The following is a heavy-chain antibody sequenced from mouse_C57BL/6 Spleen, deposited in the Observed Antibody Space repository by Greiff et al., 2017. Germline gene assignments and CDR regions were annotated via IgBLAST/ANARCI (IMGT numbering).Heavy chain of an antibody. CDR3: ARWNDYDGGGYFDY. J-gene: IGHJ2*01. CDR2: IYPGDGDT. V-gene: IGHV1-82*01. D-gene: IGHD2-4*01. CDR1: GYAFSSSW. Sequence: VQRVESGPELVKPGASVKISCKASGYAFSSSWMNWVKQRPGKGLEWIGRIYPGDGDTNYNGKFKGKATLTADKSSSTAYMQLSSLTSEDSAVYFCARWNDYDGGGYFDYWGQGTTLTVSS.